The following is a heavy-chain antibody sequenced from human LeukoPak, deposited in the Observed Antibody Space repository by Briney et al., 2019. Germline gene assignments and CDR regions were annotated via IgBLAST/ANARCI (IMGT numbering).Heavy chain of an antibody. D-gene: IGHD2-21*02. V-gene: IGHV4-59*08. CDR2: NYYSGST. J-gene: IGHJ4*02. Sequence: PSETLSLTCTVSGGSISSYYWSWIRQPPGKGLEWIGYNYYSGSTNYNPSLKSRVTISVDTSKNQFSLKLSSVTAADTAVYYCAGDPPHYWGQGTLVTVSS. CDR3: AGDPPHY. CDR1: GGSISSYY.